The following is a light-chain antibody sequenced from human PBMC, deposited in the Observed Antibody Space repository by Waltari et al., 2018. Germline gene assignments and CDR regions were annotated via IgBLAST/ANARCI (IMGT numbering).Light chain of an antibody. Sequence: HSVFTQPPSVSAAPGQDVTIFCSGSSSNIGNNYVSWYQQVPGTAPKLLIFDNNERPSGIPDRFSGSKSGTSATLDITGLQTGDEAHYYCATWDSSLSGGVFGGGTKVTVL. CDR2: DNN. CDR1: SSNIGNNY. V-gene: IGLV1-51*01. CDR3: ATWDSSLSGGV. J-gene: IGLJ2*01.